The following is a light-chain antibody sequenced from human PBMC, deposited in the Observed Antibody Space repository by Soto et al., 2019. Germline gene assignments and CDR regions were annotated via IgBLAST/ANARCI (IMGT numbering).Light chain of an antibody. J-gene: IGLJ1*01. CDR2: EVS. Sequence: QSVLTQPASVSGSPGQSITISCTGASSDVGGYNYVSWYQHHPGRAPKLMIYEVSNRPSGVSNRFSGSKSGNTASLTISGLQAEDEADYYCSSYTSITTLYVFGTGTK. V-gene: IGLV2-14*01. CDR3: SSYTSITTLYV. CDR1: SSDVGGYNY.